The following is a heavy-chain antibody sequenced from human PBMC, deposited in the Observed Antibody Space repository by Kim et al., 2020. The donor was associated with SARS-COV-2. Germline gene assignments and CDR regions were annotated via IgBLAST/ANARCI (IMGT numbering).Heavy chain of an antibody. J-gene: IGHJ4*02. CDR2: FDPEDGET. CDR1: GYTLTELS. V-gene: IGHV1-24*01. D-gene: IGHD6-13*01. CDR3: ATVCSGSSWPRRFDY. Sequence: ASVKVSCKGAGYTLTELSMHWVRQAPGKGLEWMGGFDPEDGETIYAQKFQGRVTMTEDTSTDTAYMELSSLRSEDTAVYYCATVCSGSSWPRRFDYWGQGTLVTVSS.